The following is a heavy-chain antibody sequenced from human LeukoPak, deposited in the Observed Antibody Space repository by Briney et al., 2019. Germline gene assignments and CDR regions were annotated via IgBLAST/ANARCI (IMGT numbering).Heavy chain of an antibody. CDR2: ISYDGSNK. CDR1: GFTFSSYA. D-gene: IGHD6-19*01. J-gene: IGHJ4*02. Sequence: GGSLRLSCAASGFTFSSYAMHWVRQAPGKGLEWVAVISYDGSNKYYADSVKGRFTISRDNSKNTLYLQMNSLRAEDTAVYYCAKDTSTISVSGTCFDYWGQGTLVTVSS. CDR3: AKDTSTISVSGTCFDY. V-gene: IGHV3-30*04.